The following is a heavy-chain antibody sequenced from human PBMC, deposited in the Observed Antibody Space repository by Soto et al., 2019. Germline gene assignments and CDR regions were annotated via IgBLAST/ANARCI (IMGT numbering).Heavy chain of an antibody. V-gene: IGHV4-59*01. J-gene: IGHJ6*02. Sequence: SETLSLTRTVSGGSISSYYWSWIRQHPGKGLEWMGYIYYSGSTNYNPSLKSRVTISVDTPKNQCSLKLRSVTAADTAVYYCARAGSCGGDCYVNYYYGMDVWGQGTTVTVS. D-gene: IGHD2-21*02. CDR1: GGSISSYY. CDR3: ARAGSCGGDCYVNYYYGMDV. CDR2: IYYSGST.